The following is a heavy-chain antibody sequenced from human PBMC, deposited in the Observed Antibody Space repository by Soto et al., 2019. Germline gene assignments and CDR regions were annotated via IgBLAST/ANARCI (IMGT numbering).Heavy chain of an antibody. CDR1: GYTFTGYY. CDR3: ARDLTRSITMIVVVIDY. V-gene: IGHV1-2*02. J-gene: IGHJ4*02. CDR2: INPNSGGT. Sequence: GASVKVSCKASGYTFTGYYMHWVRQAPGQGLEWMGWINPNSGGTNYAQKFQGRVTMTRDTSISTAYMELSRLRSDDTAVYYCARDLTRSITMIVVVIDYWGQGTLVTVSS. D-gene: IGHD3-22*01.